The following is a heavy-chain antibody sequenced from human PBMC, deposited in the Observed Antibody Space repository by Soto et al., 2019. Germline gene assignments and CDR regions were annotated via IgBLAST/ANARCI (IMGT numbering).Heavy chain of an antibody. J-gene: IGHJ3*02. CDR2: ISSSSSYI. Sequence: PGGSLRLSCAASGFTFSSYSMNWVRQAPGKGLEWVLSISSSSSYIYYADSVKGRFTISRDNAKNSLYLQMNSLRAEDTAVYYCARDRLSGSYPPLPDAFDIWGQGIMLTVSS. CDR1: GFTFSSYS. D-gene: IGHD1-26*01. CDR3: ARDRLSGSYPPLPDAFDI. V-gene: IGHV3-21*01.